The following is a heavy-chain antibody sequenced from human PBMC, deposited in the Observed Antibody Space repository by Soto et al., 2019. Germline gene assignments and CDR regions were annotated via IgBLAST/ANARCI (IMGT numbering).Heavy chain of an antibody. V-gene: IGHV1-8*01. CDR2: MNPNSGNT. Sequence: GASVKVSCKASGYTFTSYDINWVRQATGQGLEWMGWMNPNSGNTGYAQKFQGRVTMTRNTSISTAYMELSSLRSEDTAVYYCAVLEWLPRTFDYWGQGTLVTVSS. CDR3: AVLEWLPRTFDY. D-gene: IGHD3-3*01. J-gene: IGHJ4*02. CDR1: GYTFTSYD.